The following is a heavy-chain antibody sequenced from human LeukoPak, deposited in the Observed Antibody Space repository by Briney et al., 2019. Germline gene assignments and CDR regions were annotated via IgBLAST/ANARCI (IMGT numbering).Heavy chain of an antibody. D-gene: IGHD4-23*01. J-gene: IGHJ3*02. V-gene: IGHV3-23*01. CDR3: ANEDGNSGDAFDI. CDR1: GFTFSNYA. CDR2: ISGSGGST. Sequence: GGSLRLSCAASGFTFSNYAMGWVRQAPGKGLEWVSGISGSGGSTFYADSVKGRFTISRENSKKTLYLQMNSLRAEDTAIYYCANEDGNSGDAFDIWGQGTMVTVSS.